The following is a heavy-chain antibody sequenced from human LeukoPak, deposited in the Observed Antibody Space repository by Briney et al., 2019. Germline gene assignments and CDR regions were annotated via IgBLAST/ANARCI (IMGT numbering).Heavy chain of an antibody. Sequence: ASVNVSFKASGYTFTIYDIDWVRQAPGQGLGWMGWMNPNSGNTGYAQKFRGRVTMTRNTSISTAYMELSSLRSEDTAVYYCARVYDYVWGSYRFNYYGMDVWGQGTTVTVSS. J-gene: IGHJ6*02. CDR2: MNPNSGNT. V-gene: IGHV1-8*01. CDR3: ARVYDYVWGSYRFNYYGMDV. CDR1: GYTFTIYD. D-gene: IGHD3-16*02.